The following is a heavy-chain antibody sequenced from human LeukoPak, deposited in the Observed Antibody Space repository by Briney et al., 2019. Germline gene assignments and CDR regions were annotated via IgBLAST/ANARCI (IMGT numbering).Heavy chain of an antibody. J-gene: IGHJ6*02. V-gene: IGHV4-59*01. Sequence: SETLSLTCTVSGAPISKSYWSWIRQPPGKELEWIGCTFNSGSTRYNPSLGSRVTISEDTSRNQFSLRLTSVTAADTATYYCSRASPGAIYYYGMDVWGQGTTVTVSS. CDR2: TFNSGST. D-gene: IGHD2/OR15-2a*01. CDR3: SRASPGAIYYYGMDV. CDR1: GAPISKSY.